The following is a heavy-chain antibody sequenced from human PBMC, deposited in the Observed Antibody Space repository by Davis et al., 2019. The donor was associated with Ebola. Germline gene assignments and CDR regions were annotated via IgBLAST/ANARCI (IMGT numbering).Heavy chain of an antibody. CDR3: ARYHGDYYYGMDV. D-gene: IGHD4-17*01. CDR2: IYPGDSDT. CDR1: GYSLNTYW. J-gene: IGHJ6*02. Sequence: GESLKISCKISGYSLNTYWIGWVRQMPGKGLEWMGIIYPGDSDTRYSPSFQGQVTISADKSISTAYLQWSSLKASDTAMYYCARYHGDYYYGMDVWGQGTTVTVSS. V-gene: IGHV5-51*01.